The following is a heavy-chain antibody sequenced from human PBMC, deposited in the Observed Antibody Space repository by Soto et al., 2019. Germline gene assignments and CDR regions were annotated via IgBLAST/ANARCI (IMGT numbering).Heavy chain of an antibody. V-gene: IGHV1-69*04. CDR3: ARDRPSLTTVSPFDY. J-gene: IGHJ4*02. CDR2: IIPILGIA. Sequence: SVKVSCKASGGTFSSYTISWVRQAPGQGLEWMGRIIPILGIANYAQKFQGRVTITADKSTSTAYMELSSLRSEDTAVYYCARDRPSLTTVSPFDYWGQGTLVTV. D-gene: IGHD4-17*01. CDR1: GGTFSSYT.